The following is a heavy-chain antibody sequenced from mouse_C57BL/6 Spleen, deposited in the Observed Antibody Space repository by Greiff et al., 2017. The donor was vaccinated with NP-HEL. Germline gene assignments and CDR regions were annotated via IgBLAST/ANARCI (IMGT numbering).Heavy chain of an antibody. D-gene: IGHD2-12*01. V-gene: IGHV1-72*01. Sequence: QVQLKQPGAELVKPGASVKLSCKASGYTFTSYWMHWVKQRPGRGLEWIGRIDPNSGGTKYNEKFKSKATLTVDKPSSTAYMQLSSLTSEDSAVYYCARRIVSYWYFDVWGTGTTVTVSS. CDR2: IDPNSGGT. CDR1: GYTFTSYW. J-gene: IGHJ1*03. CDR3: ARRIVSYWYFDV.